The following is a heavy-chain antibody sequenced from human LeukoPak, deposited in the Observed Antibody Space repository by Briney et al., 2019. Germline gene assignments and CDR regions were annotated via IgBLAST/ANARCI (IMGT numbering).Heavy chain of an antibody. D-gene: IGHD2-8*02. CDR3: TRRRSYYGTGSWFDP. CDR1: GFTFSSYE. V-gene: IGHV3-48*03. J-gene: IGHJ5*02. Sequence: GGSLRLSCVASGFTFSSYEMNWVRQDPGKGLEWVSYISTSGSTIYYADSVKGRFTISRDNAKNSLYLQMNSLRAEDTAVYYCTRRRSYYGTGSWFDPWGQGTLVTVSS. CDR2: ISTSGSTI.